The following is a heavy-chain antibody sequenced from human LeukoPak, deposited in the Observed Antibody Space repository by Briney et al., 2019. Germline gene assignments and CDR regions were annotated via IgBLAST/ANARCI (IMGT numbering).Heavy chain of an antibody. CDR1: GGSISSETYY. CDR2: IYSSGST. D-gene: IGHD3-10*01. CDR3: ARGGQGSAP. Sequence: EPSQTLSLTCTVSGGSISSETYYWTWVRQPAGKGLEWIGRIYSSGSTSYNPSLKSRVTISVDTSKNQFSLELNSVTASDTAVYYCARGGQGSAPWGQGPLVTVSS. J-gene: IGHJ5*02. V-gene: IGHV4-61*02.